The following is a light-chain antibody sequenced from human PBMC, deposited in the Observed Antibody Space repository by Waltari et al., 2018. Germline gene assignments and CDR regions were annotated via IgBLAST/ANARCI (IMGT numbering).Light chain of an antibody. CDR1: PAISSY. Sequence: IQLTQSPSFLSASVGDRVPITCRASPAISSYLAWYQQKPGRAPKLLIYAASTLQSGVPSGFSGSGSGTEFTLTISSLQPEDFATYYCQQLDSFPITFGQGTRLEIK. CDR2: AAS. CDR3: QQLDSFPIT. V-gene: IGKV1-9*01. J-gene: IGKJ5*01.